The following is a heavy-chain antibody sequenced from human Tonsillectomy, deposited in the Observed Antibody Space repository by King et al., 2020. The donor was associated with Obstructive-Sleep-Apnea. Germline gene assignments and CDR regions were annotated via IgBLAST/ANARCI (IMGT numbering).Heavy chain of an antibody. D-gene: IGHD3-10*01. Sequence: QLQESGPGLVKPSQTLSLTCTVSGGSISSGDYYWSWIRQPPGKGLEWIGYIYYSGSTYYNPSLKSRVTISVDTSKNQFSLKLSSVTAADTAVYYCARGLMVRGVGSYYYYGMDVWGQGTTVTVSS. CDR1: GGSISSGDYY. CDR2: IYYSGST. J-gene: IGHJ6*02. CDR3: ARGLMVRGVGSYYYYGMDV. V-gene: IGHV4-30-4*01.